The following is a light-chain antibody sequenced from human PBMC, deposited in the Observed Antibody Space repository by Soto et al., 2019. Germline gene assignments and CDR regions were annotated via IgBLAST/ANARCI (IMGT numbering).Light chain of an antibody. CDR3: QQYYDWPIT. J-gene: IGKJ5*01. Sequence: EIVLTQSPATLSVSPGERATLFCRASQGISTLLAWYQQKPGQAPRLLIYAASTRAAGIPARFSGSGSGTDFTLNISSLQSEDFAIYYCQQYYDWPITFGQGTRLDI. CDR1: QGISTL. V-gene: IGKV3-15*01. CDR2: AAS.